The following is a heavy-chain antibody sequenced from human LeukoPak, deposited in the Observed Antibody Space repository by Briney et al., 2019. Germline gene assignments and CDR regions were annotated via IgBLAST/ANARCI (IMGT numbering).Heavy chain of an antibody. Sequence: SETLSLTCTVSGGSISSGGYYWSWIRQHPGKGLEWIGYIYYSGSTNYNPSLKSRVTISVDTSKNQFSLKLSSVTAADTAVYYCARVRLTGYYYYYYGMDVWGKGTTVTVSS. CDR3: ARVRLTGYYYYYYGMDV. V-gene: IGHV4-31*03. CDR1: GGSISSGGYY. CDR2: IYYSGST. D-gene: IGHD3-9*01. J-gene: IGHJ6*04.